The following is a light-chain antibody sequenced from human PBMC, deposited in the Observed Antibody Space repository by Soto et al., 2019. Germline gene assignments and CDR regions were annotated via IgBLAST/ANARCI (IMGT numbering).Light chain of an antibody. CDR1: SSNIGAGYD. Sequence: QSVLTQPPSVSGAPGQRVTISCTGSSSNIGAGYDVHWYQQLPGAAPTLLIFGIFNRPSGVSERFSGSRSGASASLVIAGLQAEDETDYFCCSYSTVGAHWVFGGGTKVTVL. CDR3: CSYSTVGAHWV. J-gene: IGLJ3*02. CDR2: GIF. V-gene: IGLV1-40*01.